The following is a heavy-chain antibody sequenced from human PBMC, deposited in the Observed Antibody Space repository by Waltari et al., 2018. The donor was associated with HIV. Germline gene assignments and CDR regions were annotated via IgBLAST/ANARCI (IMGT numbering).Heavy chain of an antibody. V-gene: IGHV4-34*01. D-gene: IGHD2-2*02. Sequence: QVRLQQWGPGLLKPSETLSLTCAVYGGSLRYYYWAWIRQAPGKGLEWIGEINHSGTTLDSASLRSRVNMSINTVKNQFSLRLSSLSDADTAVYYCAGRTLDPLIPNNCFDFWGQGTLVIVSS. CDR3: AGRTLDPLIPNNCFDF. CDR2: INHSGTT. CDR1: GGSLRYYY. J-gene: IGHJ5*01.